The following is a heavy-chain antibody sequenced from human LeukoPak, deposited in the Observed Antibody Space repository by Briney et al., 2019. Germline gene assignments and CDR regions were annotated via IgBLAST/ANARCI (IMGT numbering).Heavy chain of an antibody. J-gene: IGHJ4*02. CDR3: ARAYSRSSFDY. CDR2: VYYSGST. V-gene: IGHV4-59*08. D-gene: IGHD6-6*01. CDR1: GDSISSYY. Sequence: SETLSLTCTVSGDSISSYYWSWIRQPPGQGLEWIGYVYYSGSTNYNPSLKSRVTISIDTSKNQFSLTLNSVTAADTAVYYCARAYSRSSFDYWGLGTLVTVSS.